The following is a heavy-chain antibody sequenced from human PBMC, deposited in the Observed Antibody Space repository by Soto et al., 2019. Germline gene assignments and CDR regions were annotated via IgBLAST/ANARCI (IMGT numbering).Heavy chain of an antibody. CDR1: GFTFSSYD. CDR3: ARVVAGTGAFDY. V-gene: IGHV3-13*01. CDR2: IGTAGDT. J-gene: IGHJ4*02. D-gene: IGHD6-19*01. Sequence: EVQLVESGGGLVQPGGSLRLSCAASGFTFSSYDMHWVRQATGKGLEWVSAIGTAGDTYYPGSVKGRFTISRENAKNSLYLQMNSLRAGDTAVYYCARVVAGTGAFDYWGQGTLVTVSS.